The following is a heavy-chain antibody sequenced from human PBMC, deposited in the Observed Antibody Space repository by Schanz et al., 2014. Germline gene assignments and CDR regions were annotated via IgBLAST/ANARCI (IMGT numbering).Heavy chain of an antibody. CDR3: VREVGAAAGLAWGLDY. CDR2: ISSGSSTI. CDR1: GFIFSDHY. D-gene: IGHD6-13*01. V-gene: IGHV3-11*04. J-gene: IGHJ4*02. Sequence: QVQLVESGGGLVKPGGSLRLSCVVSGFIFSDHYMSWIRQAPGKGLEWISYISSGSSTIHYADSVKGRFTISRDNAKSSLFLQMNSLRAEDTAVYYCVREVGAAAGLAWGLDYWGRGTLVTVSS.